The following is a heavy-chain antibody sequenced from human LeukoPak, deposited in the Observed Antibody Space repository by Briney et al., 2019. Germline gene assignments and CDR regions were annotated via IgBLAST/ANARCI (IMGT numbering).Heavy chain of an antibody. CDR2: FDPEDGET. D-gene: IGHD1-26*01. Sequence: GAPVKVSCKVSGYTLTELSMHWVRQAPGKGLEWMGGFDPEDGETIYAQKFQGRVTMTEDTSTDTAYMELSSLRSEDTAVYCCATPGRSYYAGPFDYWGQGTLVTVSS. CDR3: ATPGRSYYAGPFDY. V-gene: IGHV1-24*01. CDR1: GYTLTELS. J-gene: IGHJ4*02.